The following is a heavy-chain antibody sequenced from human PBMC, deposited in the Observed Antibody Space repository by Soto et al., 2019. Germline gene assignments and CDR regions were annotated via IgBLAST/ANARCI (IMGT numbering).Heavy chain of an antibody. D-gene: IGHD5-18*01. Sequence: ASVKVSCKASGYTFTGYYMHWVRQAPGQGLEWMGWINPNSGGTKYAQKFQGWVTMTRDTSITTAYLELGRLTSDDTAVYYCARQRVDTEFCFDYWGQGTLVTVSS. V-gene: IGHV1-2*04. CDR3: ARQRVDTEFCFDY. CDR1: GYTFTGYY. CDR2: INPNSGGT. J-gene: IGHJ4*02.